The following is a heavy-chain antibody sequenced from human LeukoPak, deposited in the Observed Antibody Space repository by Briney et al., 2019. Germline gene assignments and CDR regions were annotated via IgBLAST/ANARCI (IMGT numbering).Heavy chain of an antibody. CDR3: ARYCTSTSCAFEY. CDR1: GFTFGNYA. CDR2: ISGSGGSP. V-gene: IGHV3-23*01. D-gene: IGHD2-2*01. J-gene: IGHJ4*02. Sequence: PGGSLRLSCAASGFTFGNYAMTWVRQAPGEGLEWVSSISGSGGSPIYADSVKGRFTISRDNSKSTLYLQKNSLRAEDTAIYYCARYCTSTSCAFEYWGQGTLVTVSS.